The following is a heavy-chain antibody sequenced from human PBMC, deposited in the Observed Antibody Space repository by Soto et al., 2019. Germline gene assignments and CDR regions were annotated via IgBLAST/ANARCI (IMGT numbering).Heavy chain of an antibody. CDR2: IYYSGST. D-gene: IGHD3-3*01. CDR3: ARLPLASPILPHYGMDV. V-gene: IGHV4-31*03. Sequence: SETLSLTCTVSGGSISSGGYYWSWIRQHPGKGLEWIGYIYYSGSTYYNPSLKSRVTISVDTSKNQFSLKLSSVTAADTAVYYCARLPLASPILPHYGMDVWGQGTTVTVSS. J-gene: IGHJ6*02. CDR1: GGSISSGGYY.